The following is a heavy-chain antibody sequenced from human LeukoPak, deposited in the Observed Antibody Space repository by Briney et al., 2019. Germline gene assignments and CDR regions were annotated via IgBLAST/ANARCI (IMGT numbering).Heavy chain of an antibody. V-gene: IGHV4-59*01. Sequence: SETLSLTCTVSGGSISSYYWSWIRQPPGKGLEWIGYIYYSGSTNYNPSLKSRVTISVDTSKNQFSLKLSYVTAADTAVYYCATLAYSSGWYYNDYWGQGTLVTVSS. J-gene: IGHJ4*02. CDR2: IYYSGST. D-gene: IGHD6-19*01. CDR3: ATLAYSSGWYYNDY. CDR1: GGSISSYY.